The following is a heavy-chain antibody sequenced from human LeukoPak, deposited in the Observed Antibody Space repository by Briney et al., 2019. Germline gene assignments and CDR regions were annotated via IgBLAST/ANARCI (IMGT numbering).Heavy chain of an antibody. V-gene: IGHV3-23*01. D-gene: IGHD2-15*01. Sequence: GGSLRLSCAASGFTFSSYAMGWVRQAPGKGLEWVSSISGSGGSTYYADSVKGRFTISRDNSKNTLYLQMNSLRAEDTAVYYCAKTRFDRYCSGGSCRAFDIWGQGTMVTVSS. CDR3: AKTRFDRYCSGGSCRAFDI. CDR2: ISGSGGST. J-gene: IGHJ3*02. CDR1: GFTFSSYA.